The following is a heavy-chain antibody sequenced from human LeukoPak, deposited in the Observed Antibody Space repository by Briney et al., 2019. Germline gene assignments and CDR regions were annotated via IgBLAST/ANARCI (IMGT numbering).Heavy chain of an antibody. D-gene: IGHD2-21*01. CDR1: GFTVNTNH. CDR3: TRDRGAYCGGDCYWVFPYYYYMDV. Sequence: PGGSLRLSCAASGFTVNTNHMSWVRQAPGKGLEWVGFIRSKAYGETTEYAASVKGRFTISRDDSKSIAYLQMNSLKTEDTAVYYCTRDRGAYCGGDCYWVFPYYYYMDVWGKGTTVTVSS. CDR2: IRSKAYGETT. J-gene: IGHJ6*03. V-gene: IGHV3-49*04.